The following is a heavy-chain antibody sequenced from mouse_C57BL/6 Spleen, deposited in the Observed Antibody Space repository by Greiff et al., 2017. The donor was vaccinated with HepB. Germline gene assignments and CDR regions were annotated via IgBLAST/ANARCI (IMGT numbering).Heavy chain of an antibody. D-gene: IGHD4-1*01. Sequence: VQLQQSGAELVRPGASVTLSCKASGYTFTDYEMHWVKQTPVHGLEWIGAIDPETGGTAYNQKFKGKAILTADKSSSTAYMELRSLTSEDSAVYYCTRPNWDDYFDYWGQSTTLTVSS. CDR1: GYTFTDYE. CDR2: IDPETGGT. J-gene: IGHJ2*01. V-gene: IGHV1-15*01. CDR3: TRPNWDDYFDY.